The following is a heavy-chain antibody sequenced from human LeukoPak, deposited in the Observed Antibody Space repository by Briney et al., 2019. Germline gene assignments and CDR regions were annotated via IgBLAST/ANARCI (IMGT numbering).Heavy chain of an antibody. CDR3: AKDNRRHYTSGPNPDSLH. V-gene: IGHV3-9*01. J-gene: IGHJ4*02. CDR1: GFIFNNYA. D-gene: IGHD6-19*01. CDR2: ISWNSGSI. Sequence: GGSLRLSCAGSGFIFNNYAMHWVRQPPGKGPEWVSGISWNSGSIDYADSVKGRFTISRDNAKNSLYLQMNSLRVEDTAFYYCAKDNRRHYTSGPNPDSLHWGQGALVTVSS.